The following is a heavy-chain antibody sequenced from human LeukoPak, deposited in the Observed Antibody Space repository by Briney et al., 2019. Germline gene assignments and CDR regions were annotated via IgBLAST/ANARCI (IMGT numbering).Heavy chain of an antibody. CDR1: GFTFSDYY. CDR3: ARYPPGSSPYGLGYFDY. Sequence: PGGSLRLSCAASGFTFSDYYMSWIRQAPGKGLEWVSYISSSGSTIYYAGSVKGRFTISRDNAKNSLYLQMNSLGAEDTAVYYCARYPPGSSPYGLGYFDYWGQGTLVTVSS. D-gene: IGHD6-6*01. CDR2: ISSSGSTI. V-gene: IGHV3-11*01. J-gene: IGHJ4*02.